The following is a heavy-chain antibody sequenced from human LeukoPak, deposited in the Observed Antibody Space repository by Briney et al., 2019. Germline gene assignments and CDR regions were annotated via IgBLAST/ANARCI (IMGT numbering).Heavy chain of an antibody. CDR2: ISSTGSTL. V-gene: IGHV3-48*03. CDR3: ERSRWGSSGYYLDY. D-gene: IGHD3-22*01. Sequence: PGGSLRLSYAASGFTFTSYEMNWVRQAPGKGLEWVSYISSTGSTLYYADSLKGRFTISRDNAKNSQYLQMNSLRAEDTAVYYCERSRWGSSGYYLDYWGQGTLVTVSS. J-gene: IGHJ4*02. CDR1: GFTFTSYE.